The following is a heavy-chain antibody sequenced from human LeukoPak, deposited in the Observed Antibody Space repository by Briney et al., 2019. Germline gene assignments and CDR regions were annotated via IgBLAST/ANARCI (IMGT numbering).Heavy chain of an antibody. CDR2: IYSGGST. CDR3: ARNRPFDY. D-gene: IGHD1-14*01. CDR1: GFTVSNNY. V-gene: IGHV3-53*01. J-gene: IGHJ4*02. Sequence: GGSLRLSCAASGFTVSNNYMNWVRQAPGKGLEWVSIIYSGGSTYYADSVKGRFTVSRDNSKNTLYLQMNSLRAEDTAVYYCARNRPFDYWGQGTLVTVSS.